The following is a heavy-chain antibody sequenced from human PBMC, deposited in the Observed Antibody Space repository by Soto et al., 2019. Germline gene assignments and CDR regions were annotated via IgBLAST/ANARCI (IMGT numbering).Heavy chain of an antibody. J-gene: IGHJ5*02. CDR2: IIPILGIA. CDR1: GGTFSSYT. Sequence: GASVKVSCKASGGTFSSYTISWVRQAPGQGLEWMGRIIPILGIANYARKFQGRVTITADKSTSTAYMELSSLRSEDTAVYYCARDLPCITGTTLPCLFDPWGQGTLVIVSS. D-gene: IGHD1-7*01. V-gene: IGHV1-69*04. CDR3: ARDLPCITGTTLPCLFDP.